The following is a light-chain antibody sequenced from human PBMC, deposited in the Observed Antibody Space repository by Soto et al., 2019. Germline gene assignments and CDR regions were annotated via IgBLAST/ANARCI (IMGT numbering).Light chain of an antibody. V-gene: IGLV2-14*01. Sequence: QSALTQPASLSGSPGQSVTISCTGTSSDIGAYDYVSWFQQHPGKAPKLMISEVNNRPSGVSNRFSGSKSGNTAYLTISGLQVEDEAEYFCFSSKTTSNHVFGTGTXVTVL. CDR1: SSDIGAYDY. CDR3: FSSKTTSNHV. J-gene: IGLJ1*01. CDR2: EVN.